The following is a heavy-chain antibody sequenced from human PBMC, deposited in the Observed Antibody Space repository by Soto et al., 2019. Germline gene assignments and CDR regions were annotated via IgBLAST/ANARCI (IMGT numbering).Heavy chain of an antibody. J-gene: IGHJ4*02. CDR3: ARQRGNYFDY. CDR1: GGSFSSGAYH. V-gene: IGHV4-31*03. D-gene: IGHD3-10*01. Sequence: SETLSLTCTVSGGSFSSGAYHWSWVRQHPGQGLEWIASISYRGITYSNPSLKSRLSMSVDTSKKQFSLKLTSVNAADTAVYYCARQRGNYFDYWGQGSLVTVSS. CDR2: ISYRGIT.